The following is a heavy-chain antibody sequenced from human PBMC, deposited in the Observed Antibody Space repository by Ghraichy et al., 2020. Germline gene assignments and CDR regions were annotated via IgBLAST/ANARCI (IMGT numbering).Heavy chain of an antibody. Sequence: SETLSLTCAVYGGSFTSYYWSWIRQPPGKGLEWIGEINHWGSTNYNPSLKSRVTLSVDRSKDQFSLKLSSVTAADTAVFYCARGRKSSQQLVPLPFDYWGQGTLRTVSS. D-gene: IGHD6-13*01. CDR3: ARGRKSSQQLVPLPFDY. CDR1: GGSFTSYY. CDR2: INHWGST. V-gene: IGHV4-34*01. J-gene: IGHJ4*02.